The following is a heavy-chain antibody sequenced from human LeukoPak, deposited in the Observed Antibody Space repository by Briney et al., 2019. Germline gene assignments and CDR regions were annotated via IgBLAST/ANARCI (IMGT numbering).Heavy chain of an antibody. CDR3: ARLFSRGWEYRYGLGV. V-gene: IGHV4-38-2*02. CDR2: IYHSGST. J-gene: IGHJ6*02. CDR1: GYSISSGYY. D-gene: IGHD6-19*01. Sequence: SETLSLTCTVSGYSISSGYYWGWMRQPPGKRLGWIGSIYHSGSTYYNPSLKSRVTISVDTSKTQSSLKLSSVTAADTAVFYCARLFSRGWEYRYGLGVWGQGTTITVSS.